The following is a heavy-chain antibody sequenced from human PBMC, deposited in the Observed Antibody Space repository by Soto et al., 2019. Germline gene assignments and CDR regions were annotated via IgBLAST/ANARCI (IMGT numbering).Heavy chain of an antibody. Sequence: GGSLRLSXAASGFTFSSYGMHWVRQAPGKGLEWVAVISYDGSNKYYADSVKGRFTISRDNSKNTLYLQMNSLRAEDTAVYYCAKDVGATDYYYYGMDVWGQGTTVTVSS. CDR3: AKDVGATDYYYYGMDV. CDR1: GFTFSSYG. J-gene: IGHJ6*02. D-gene: IGHD1-26*01. V-gene: IGHV3-30*18. CDR2: ISYDGSNK.